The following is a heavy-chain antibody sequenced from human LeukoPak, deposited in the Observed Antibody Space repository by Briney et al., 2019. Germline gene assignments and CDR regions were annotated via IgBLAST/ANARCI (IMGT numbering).Heavy chain of an antibody. Sequence: GESLKISCKGSGYSFTSYWIGWVRQMPGKGLEWTGIIYPGDSDTRYSPSFQGQVTISADKSISTAYLQWSSMKASDTAMYYCARLGGQGLVNFPFDYWGQGTLVTVSS. V-gene: IGHV5-51*01. CDR1: GYSFTSYW. D-gene: IGHD6-19*01. CDR2: IYPGDSDT. CDR3: ARLGGQGLVNFPFDY. J-gene: IGHJ4*02.